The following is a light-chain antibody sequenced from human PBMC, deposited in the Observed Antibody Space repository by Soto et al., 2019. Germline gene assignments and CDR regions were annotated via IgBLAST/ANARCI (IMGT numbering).Light chain of an antibody. Sequence: DIQMTQSPSTLPASVGDRVTITCRASQSLSNRLAWYQQKPGKAPNVLIYDASSLESGVPSRFSGSGSGTDFILTISSLKPDEFATYYCQYYAGVWTFGQGTKLDIK. CDR3: QYYAGVWT. J-gene: IGKJ1*01. CDR1: QSLSNR. V-gene: IGKV1-5*01. CDR2: DAS.